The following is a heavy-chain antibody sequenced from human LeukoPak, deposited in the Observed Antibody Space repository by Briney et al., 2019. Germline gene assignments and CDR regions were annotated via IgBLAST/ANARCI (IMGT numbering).Heavy chain of an antibody. J-gene: IGHJ4*02. CDR2: IIPILGIA. Sequence: SVKVSCTASGGTFSSYAISWVRQAPGQGLEWMGRIIPILGIANYAQKFQGRVTITADKSTSTAYMELSSLRSEDTAVYYCAAGGIVGASGYYFDYWGQGTLVTVSS. D-gene: IGHD1-26*01. CDR3: AAGGIVGASGYYFDY. V-gene: IGHV1-69*04. CDR1: GGTFSSYA.